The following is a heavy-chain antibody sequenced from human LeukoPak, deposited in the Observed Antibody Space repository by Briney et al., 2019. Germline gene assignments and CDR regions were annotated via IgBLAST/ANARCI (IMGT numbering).Heavy chain of an antibody. CDR3: ATETNGRHYDY. D-gene: IGHD1-14*01. J-gene: IGHJ4*02. Sequence: PGGSLRLSCTAFGLTFSTSGFNWVRQAPGKGLEWVASIGPTGSDRYHADSIKGRFTISRDNANNFLYLQMNSLRAEDTAVYYSATETNGRHYDYWGQGTLLTVSS. CDR2: IGPTGSDR. CDR1: GLTFSTSG. V-gene: IGHV3-21*06.